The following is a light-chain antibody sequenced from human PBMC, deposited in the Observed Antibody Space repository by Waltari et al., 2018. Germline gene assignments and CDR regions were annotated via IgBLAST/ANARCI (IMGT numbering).Light chain of an antibody. CDR1: SSNIGSTP. Sequence: QSMLTQPPSGSGTPGQRVTIPCSGSSSNIGSTPVNWYQQLPRTAPKLVIFSNNERPSGVPDRFSASKSGTSASLAISGLQSEDEANYYCATWDDTLKGPVFGGGTKLIVL. CDR2: SNN. CDR3: ATWDDTLKGPV. J-gene: IGLJ2*01. V-gene: IGLV1-44*01.